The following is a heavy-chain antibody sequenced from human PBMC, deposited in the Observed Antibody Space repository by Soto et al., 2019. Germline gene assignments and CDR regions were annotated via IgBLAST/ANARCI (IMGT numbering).Heavy chain of an antibody. CDR2: INHSGST. CDR3: ARRPLRRWFDP. Sequence: SETLSLTCAVYGGSFSGYYWSWIRQPPGKGLEWIGEINHSGSTNYNPSLKSRVTISVDTSKNQFSLKLSSVTAADTAVYYCARRPLRRWFDPWGQGTLVTVSS. V-gene: IGHV4-34*01. CDR1: GGSFSGYY. D-gene: IGHD6-6*01. J-gene: IGHJ5*02.